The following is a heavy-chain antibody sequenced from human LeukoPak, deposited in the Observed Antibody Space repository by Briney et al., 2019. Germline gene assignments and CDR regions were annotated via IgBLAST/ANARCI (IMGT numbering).Heavy chain of an antibody. CDR2: ISSSSSYI. CDR3: ARGEDIVVVPAALHYYYYYMDV. Sequence: PGGSLRLSCAASGFTFISYSMNWVRQAPGKGLEWVSSISSSSSYIYYADSVKGRFTISRDNAMNSLYLQMNSLRAEDTAVYYCARGEDIVVVPAALHYYYYYMDVWGKGTTVTVSS. V-gene: IGHV3-21*01. D-gene: IGHD2-2*02. J-gene: IGHJ6*03. CDR1: GFTFISYS.